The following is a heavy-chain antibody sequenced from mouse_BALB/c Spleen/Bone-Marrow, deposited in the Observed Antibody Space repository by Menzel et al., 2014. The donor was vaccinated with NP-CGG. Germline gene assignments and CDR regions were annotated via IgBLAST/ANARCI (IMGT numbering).Heavy chain of an antibody. CDR1: GFTFSSYG. CDR3: ARDGYYVFYAMDY. D-gene: IGHD2-3*01. CDR2: INSNGGNT. J-gene: IGHJ4*01. V-gene: IGHV5-6-3*01. Sequence: EVHLVESGGGLVQPGGSLKLSCAASGFTFSSYGMSWVRQTPDKRLELVATINSNGGNTYYPDSVKGRFTISRDNAKNTLYLQMSSLKSEDTAMYYCARDGYYVFYAMDYWGQGTSVTVSS.